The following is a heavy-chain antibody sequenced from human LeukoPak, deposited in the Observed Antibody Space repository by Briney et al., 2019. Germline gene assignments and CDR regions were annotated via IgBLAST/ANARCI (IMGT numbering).Heavy chain of an antibody. CDR2: INHTGST. CDR1: GGSFSGFY. D-gene: IGHD3-10*01. V-gene: IGHV4-34*01. J-gene: IGHJ4*02. CDR3: AREAYYYGSGSYFDY. Sequence: SETLSLTCAVYGGSFSGFYWSWIRQPPGKGLEWIGEINHTGSTNYNPSLKSRVTISVDTSKNQFSLKLSSVTAADTAVYYCAREAYYYGSGSYFDYWGQGTLVTVSS.